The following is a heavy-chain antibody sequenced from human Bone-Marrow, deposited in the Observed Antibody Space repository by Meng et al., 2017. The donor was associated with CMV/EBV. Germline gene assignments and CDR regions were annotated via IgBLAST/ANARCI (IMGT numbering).Heavy chain of an antibody. J-gene: IGHJ3*02. V-gene: IGHV3-7*03. CDR1: GFTFSSYW. D-gene: IGHD2-15*01. CDR2: IKQDGSEK. Sequence: GESLKISCAASGFTFSSYWMSWVRQAPGKGLEWVANIKQDGSEKYYVDSVKGRFTISRDNAKNSLYLQMNSLRAEDTAVYYCAKVYCSGGSCYSDDAFDIWGQGTMVTVSS. CDR3: AKVYCSGGSCYSDDAFDI.